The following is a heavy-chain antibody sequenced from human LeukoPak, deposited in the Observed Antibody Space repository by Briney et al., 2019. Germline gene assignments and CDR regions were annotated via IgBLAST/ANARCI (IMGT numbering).Heavy chain of an antibody. V-gene: IGHV4-61*02. Sequence: SQTLSLTCTVSRGSISSGNYYWSWIRQPAGKGLEWIGRFHTKGSTNYNPSLKSRVIISVDTSKNQFSLKLSSVTAADTAVYYCARVTAAAGKIDYFDYWGQGTLVTVSS. CDR2: FHTKGST. CDR3: ARVTAAAGKIDYFDY. D-gene: IGHD6-13*01. J-gene: IGHJ4*02. CDR1: RGSISSGNYY.